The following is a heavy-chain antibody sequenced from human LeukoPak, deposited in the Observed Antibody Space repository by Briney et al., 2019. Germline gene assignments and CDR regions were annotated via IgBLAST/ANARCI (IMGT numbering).Heavy chain of an antibody. J-gene: IGHJ6*02. Sequence: GGSLRLSCAASGFTFDDYAMHWVRQAPGKGLEWVSGISWYSGAIGYADSVKGRFTISGDNAKNSLYLQMNSLRAEDTALYYCAKDLYSSAARAYYYAMDVWGQGTTVTVSS. CDR3: AKDLYSSAARAYYYAMDV. CDR2: ISWYSGAI. V-gene: IGHV3-9*01. CDR1: GFTFDDYA. D-gene: IGHD6-19*01.